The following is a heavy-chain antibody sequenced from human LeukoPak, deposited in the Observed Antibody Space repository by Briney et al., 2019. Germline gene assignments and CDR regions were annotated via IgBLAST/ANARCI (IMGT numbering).Heavy chain of an antibody. Sequence: GGSLRLSCAASGFTFSSYGIHWVRQAPGKGLERVALTSYDGTDTYYADSVKGRFTISRDNTKNTLSLQMNSLRPEDTAVYYCAKDGGYDLYYMDVWGKGTTVTVSS. CDR2: TSYDGTDT. J-gene: IGHJ6*03. CDR1: GFTFSSYG. CDR3: AKDGGYDLYYMDV. D-gene: IGHD1-14*01. V-gene: IGHV3-30*18.